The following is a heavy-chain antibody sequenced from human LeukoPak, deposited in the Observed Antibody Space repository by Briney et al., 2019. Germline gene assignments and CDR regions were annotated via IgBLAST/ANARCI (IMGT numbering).Heavy chain of an antibody. J-gene: IGHJ4*02. V-gene: IGHV3-30*03. CDR2: ISYDGSNK. Sequence: GRSLRLSCAASGFTFSSYGMHWVRQAPGKGLEWVAVISYDGSNKYYADSVKGRFTISRDNSKNTLYLQMNSLRAEDTAVYYCARDPRRVRSSGWYFDYWGQGTLVTVSS. CDR3: ARDPRRVRSSGWYFDY. D-gene: IGHD6-19*01. CDR1: GFTFSSYG.